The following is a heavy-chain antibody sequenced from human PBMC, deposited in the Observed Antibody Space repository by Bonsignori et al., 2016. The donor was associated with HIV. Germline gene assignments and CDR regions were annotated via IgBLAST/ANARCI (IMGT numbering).Heavy chain of an antibody. Sequence: ASVKVSCKASGYTFTGYYIHWVRQAPGQGLEWVGWINPNSGGTNYAQKFQGRVAMTRDTSISTAYMQLSRLLSDDTAVYYCATRPFRLGLDGSDIWGQGTMVTVSS. V-gene: IGHV1-2*02. D-gene: IGHD3-9*01. CDR1: GYTFTGYY. CDR3: ATRPFRLGLDGSDI. CDR2: INPNSGGT. J-gene: IGHJ3*02.